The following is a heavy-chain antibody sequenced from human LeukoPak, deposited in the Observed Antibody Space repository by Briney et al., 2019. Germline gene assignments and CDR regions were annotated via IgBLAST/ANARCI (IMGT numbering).Heavy chain of an antibody. CDR3: ARDFFHGHCSGLTCFLLDS. V-gene: IGHV1-18*01. J-gene: IGHJ4*02. D-gene: IGHD2-15*01. CDR1: GYTFTGYY. CDR2: ISAYNGNT. Sequence: ASVKVSCKASGYTFTGYYMHWVRQAPGQGLEWMEWISAYNGNTNYAQKFQGRLTVTTDTSTNTAYMELRSLRPDDTAVYYCARDFFHGHCSGLTCFLLDSWGQGSPVTVSS.